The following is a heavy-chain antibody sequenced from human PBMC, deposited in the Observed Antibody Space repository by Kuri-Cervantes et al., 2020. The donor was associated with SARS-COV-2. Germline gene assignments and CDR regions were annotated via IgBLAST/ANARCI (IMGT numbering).Heavy chain of an antibody. CDR2: ISAYNDNT. D-gene: IGHD3-3*01. V-gene: IGHV1-18*04. Sequence: ASVKVSCKASGYTFTSCYMHWVRQAPGQGLEWMGWISAYNDNTRYAQKFQGRVTMTTDTSTSTSYMELRSLRPDDTAVYYCARRSGHYPTYDAFDIWGQGTLVTVSS. J-gene: IGHJ3*02. CDR1: GYTFTSCY. CDR3: ARRSGHYPTYDAFDI.